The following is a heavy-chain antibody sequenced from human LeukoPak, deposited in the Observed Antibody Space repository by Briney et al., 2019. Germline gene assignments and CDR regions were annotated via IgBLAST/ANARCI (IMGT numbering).Heavy chain of an antibody. V-gene: IGHV3-30*03. J-gene: IGHJ4*02. CDR1: GFTFSSYW. CDR3: ARDYLQKFYYYDSSGYLDY. D-gene: IGHD3-22*01. Sequence: GGSLRLSCAASGFTFSSYWMSWVRQAPGKGLEWVAVISYDGSNKYYADSVKGRFTISRDNSKNTLYLQMNSLRAEDTAVYYCARDYLQKFYYYDSSGYLDYWGQGTLVTVSS. CDR2: ISYDGSNK.